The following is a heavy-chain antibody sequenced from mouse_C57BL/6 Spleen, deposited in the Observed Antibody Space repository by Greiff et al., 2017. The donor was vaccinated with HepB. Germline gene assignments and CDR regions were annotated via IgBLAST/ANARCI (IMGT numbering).Heavy chain of an antibody. J-gene: IGHJ4*01. CDR1: GFSLTSYG. CDR2: IWSGGST. CDR3: ASITTVVARDAMDY. Sequence: VQLQQSGPGLVQPSQSLSITCTVSGFSLTSYGVHWVRQSPGKGLEWLGVIWSGGSTDYNAAFISRLSISKDNSKSQVFFKMNSLQADDTAIYYCASITTVVARDAMDYWGQGTSVTVSS. V-gene: IGHV2-2*01. D-gene: IGHD1-1*01.